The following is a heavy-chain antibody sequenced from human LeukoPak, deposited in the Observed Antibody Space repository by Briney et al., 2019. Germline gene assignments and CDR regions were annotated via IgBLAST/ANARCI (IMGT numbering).Heavy chain of an antibody. Sequence: GGSLRLSCEASGFTFSNYNINWVRQAPGKGLEWVSCISSRGSYIYYADSVKGRFTISRDNAKNSLYLQMNSLRAEDTAVYYCTKDGRVASAATRPTYYYGMDVWGQGTTVIVSS. CDR2: ISSRGSYI. D-gene: IGHD2-15*01. J-gene: IGHJ6*02. CDR1: GFTFSNYN. CDR3: TKDGRVASAATRPTYYYGMDV. V-gene: IGHV3-21*01.